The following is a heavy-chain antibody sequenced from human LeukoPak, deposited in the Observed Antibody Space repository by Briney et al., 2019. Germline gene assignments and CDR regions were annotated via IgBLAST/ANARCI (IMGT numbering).Heavy chain of an antibody. D-gene: IGHD3-22*01. J-gene: IGHJ1*01. V-gene: IGHV3-74*01. CDR2: IKSGGRT. Sequence: GGSLRLSCAAAGFTFSNYWMHWVRQAPGKGLVWVSRIKSGGRTNYADSVKGRFTISRDNAKNTVSLQMNSLRAEDTGVYYCARAPSEIGGYYPEYFRHWGQGTLVTVSS. CDR1: GFTFSNYW. CDR3: ARAPSEIGGYYPEYFRH.